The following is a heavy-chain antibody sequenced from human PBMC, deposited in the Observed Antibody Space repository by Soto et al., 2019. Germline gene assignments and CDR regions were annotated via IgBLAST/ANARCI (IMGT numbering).Heavy chain of an antibody. CDR3: AKVPKISYWQQLDYSYGMDV. Sequence: GGSLRLSCAASGFTFSSCAMSWVRQAPGKGLEWVSAISGSGGSTYYADSVKGRFTISRDNSKNTLYLQMNSLRAEDTAVYYCAKVPKISYWQQLDYSYGMDVWGQGTTVTVSS. CDR1: GFTFSSCA. J-gene: IGHJ6*02. D-gene: IGHD6-13*01. CDR2: ISGSGGST. V-gene: IGHV3-23*01.